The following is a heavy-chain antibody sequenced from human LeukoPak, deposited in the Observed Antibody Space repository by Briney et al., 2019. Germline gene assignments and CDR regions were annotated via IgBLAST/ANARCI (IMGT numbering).Heavy chain of an antibody. CDR3: ATPARLGVEYFQH. V-gene: IGHV3-30-3*01. CDR2: ISYDGSHK. CDR1: GFTFSTYA. J-gene: IGHJ1*01. Sequence: GTSLRLSCAASGFTFSTYAMHWVRQAPGKGLEWVAVISYDGSHKYYADSVKGRFTISRDNSKNTLYLQMNSLRAEDTAVYYCATPARLGVEYFQHWGQGTLVTVSS. D-gene: IGHD6-6*01.